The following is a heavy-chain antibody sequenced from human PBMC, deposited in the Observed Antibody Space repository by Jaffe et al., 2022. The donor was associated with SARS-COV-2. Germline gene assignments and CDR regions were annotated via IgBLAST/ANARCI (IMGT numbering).Heavy chain of an antibody. CDR2: ISSSSSYI. V-gene: IGHV3-21*01. J-gene: IGHJ4*02. CDR1: GFTFSSYS. D-gene: IGHD5-18*01. Sequence: EVQLVESGGGLVKPGGSLRLSCAASGFTFSSYSMNWVRQAPGKGLEWVSSISSSSSYIYYADSVKGRFTISRDNAKNSLYLQMNSLRAEDTAVYYCARVGPPVDTAMVWNFDYWGQGTLVTVSS. CDR3: ARVGPPVDTAMVWNFDY.